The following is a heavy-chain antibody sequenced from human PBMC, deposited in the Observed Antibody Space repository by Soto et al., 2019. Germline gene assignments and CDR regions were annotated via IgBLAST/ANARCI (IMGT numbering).Heavy chain of an antibody. CDR1: GGSLRSSSYY. CDR2: IYYSGST. D-gene: IGHD3-22*01. J-gene: IGHJ4*02. V-gene: IGHV4-39*07. CDR3: ASWDSRYYYDSSGSPGFDY. Sequence: SETLSLTCTVSGGSLRSSSYYRGWIRQTPGKGLEWIGSIYYSGSTYYNPSLKSRVTISVDTSKNQLSLKLSSVTAADTAVYYCASWDSRYYYDSSGSPGFDYWGQGTLVTVSS.